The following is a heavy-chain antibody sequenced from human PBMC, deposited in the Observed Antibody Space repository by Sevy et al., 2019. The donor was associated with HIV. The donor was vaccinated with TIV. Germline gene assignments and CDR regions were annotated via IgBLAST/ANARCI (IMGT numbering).Heavy chain of an antibody. D-gene: IGHD3-22*01. Sequence: GGSLRLSCATSGFTFSSNWMTWVRQAPGKGLEWVSTIYGSSGGTYYADSVKGRFTISRDNSKNTLYLQMNSLRTEDTAVYYCAGGRYDSSGSFDAFDIWGQGTMVTVSS. CDR1: GFTFSSNW. J-gene: IGHJ3*02. CDR2: IYGSSGGT. V-gene: IGHV3-23*01. CDR3: AGGRYDSSGSFDAFDI.